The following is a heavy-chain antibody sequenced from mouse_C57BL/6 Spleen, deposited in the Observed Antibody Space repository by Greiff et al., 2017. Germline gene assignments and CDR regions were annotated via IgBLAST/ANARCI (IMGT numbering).Heavy chain of an antibody. CDR3: ARTNWDGNWYFDV. CDR2: INPNNGGT. Sequence: VQLQQSGPELVKPGASVKMSCKASGYTFTDYNMHWVKQSHGKSLEWIGYINPNNGGTSYNQKFKGKATLTVNKSSSTAYMELRSLTSEDSAVYYCARTNWDGNWYFDVWGTGTTVTVSS. J-gene: IGHJ1*03. V-gene: IGHV1-22*01. CDR1: GYTFTDYN. D-gene: IGHD4-1*01.